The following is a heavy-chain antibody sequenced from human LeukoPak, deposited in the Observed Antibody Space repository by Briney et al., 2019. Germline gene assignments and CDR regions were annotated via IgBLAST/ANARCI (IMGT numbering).Heavy chain of an antibody. D-gene: IGHD5-12*01. CDR2: ISSDGGST. V-gene: IGHV3-64D*06. J-gene: IGHJ4*02. CDR3: VKDIFLRGNSGYDRFDY. CDR1: GFTFSSCG. Sequence: PGGSLRLSCSASGFTFSSCGMHWVRRAPGKGLEYISGISSDGGSTYYADSVKGRVTISRDNSKNTLYLQMSSLRAEDTAVYYCVKDIFLRGNSGYDRFDYWGQGTLVTVSS.